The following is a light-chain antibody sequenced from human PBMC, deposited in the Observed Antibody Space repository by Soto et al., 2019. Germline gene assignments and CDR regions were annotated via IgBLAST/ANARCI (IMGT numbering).Light chain of an antibody. Sequence: EIVMTQSPATLSVSPGERVTLSCMASQSVSYNLAWYQQKPGQAPRLLIYDASNRATGIPARFSGSGSGTDFTLTISSLEPEDFAVYYCQQRSNWPPITFGQGTRLEI. V-gene: IGKV3-11*01. J-gene: IGKJ5*01. CDR1: QSVSYN. CDR2: DAS. CDR3: QQRSNWPPIT.